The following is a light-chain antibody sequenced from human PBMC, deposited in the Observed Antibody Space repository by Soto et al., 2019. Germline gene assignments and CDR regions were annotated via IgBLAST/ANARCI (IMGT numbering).Light chain of an antibody. J-gene: IGLJ1*01. Sequence: LTQPASVSGSPGQSITISCTGTSSDVGGYNYVSWYQQHPGKAPKLMIYEVSNRPSGVSNRFSGSKSGNTASLTISGLQDEDEADYYCSSYTSSSTLVFGTGTKVTVL. CDR2: EVS. CDR3: SSYTSSSTLV. V-gene: IGLV2-14*01. CDR1: SSDVGGYNY.